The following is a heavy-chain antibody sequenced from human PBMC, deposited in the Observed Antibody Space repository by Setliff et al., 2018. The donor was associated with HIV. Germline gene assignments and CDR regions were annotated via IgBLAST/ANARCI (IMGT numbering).Heavy chain of an antibody. CDR2: MNPNSGNT. J-gene: IGHJ4*02. D-gene: IGHD2-15*01. CDR3: ARGYYLQRYCSGGSCYAPLGY. V-gene: IGHV1-8*02. CDR1: GYTFTSYD. Sequence: GASVKVSCKASGYTFTSYDINWVRQATGQGLEWMGWMNPNSGNTGYAQKFQGRVTMTRNTSISTDYMELSSLRSEDTAVYYCARGYYLQRYCSGGSCYAPLGYWGQGTLVTVSS.